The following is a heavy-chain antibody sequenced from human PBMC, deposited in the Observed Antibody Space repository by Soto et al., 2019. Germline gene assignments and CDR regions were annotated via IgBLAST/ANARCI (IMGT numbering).Heavy chain of an antibody. Sequence: SETLSLTCTVSGGSISSGGYYWSWIRQHPGKGLEWIGYIYYSGSTYYNPSLKSRVTISVDTSKNQFSLKLSSVTAADTAVYYCARGLGYIGLRGIDYWGQGTLVTVSS. CDR3: ARGLGYIGLRGIDY. CDR1: GGSISSGGYY. CDR2: IYYSGST. J-gene: IGHJ4*02. D-gene: IGHD3-22*01. V-gene: IGHV4-31*03.